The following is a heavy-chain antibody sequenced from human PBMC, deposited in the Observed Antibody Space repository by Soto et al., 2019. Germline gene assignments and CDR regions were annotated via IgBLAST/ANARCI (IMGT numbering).Heavy chain of an antibody. J-gene: IGHJ4*02. CDR2: IYHNGNT. D-gene: IGHD2-2*02. V-gene: IGHV4-39*01. Sequence: ASETLSLTCTVSGVSVSSSIYFWGWIRQPPGKGLEWIGSIYHNGNTYYNPSLKSRVTISADTSKNQLSLRLTSASAPDTAVYYCARHFGDQVLYDYWGQGTLVTVSS. CDR3: ARHFGDQVLYDY. CDR1: GVSVSSSIYF.